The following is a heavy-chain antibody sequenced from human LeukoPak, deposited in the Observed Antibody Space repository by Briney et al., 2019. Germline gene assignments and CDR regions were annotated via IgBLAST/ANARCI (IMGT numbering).Heavy chain of an antibody. CDR2: INPNSGGT. D-gene: IGHD3-10*01. CDR3: ALPRITMVRGAIHRGDAFDI. J-gene: IGHJ3*02. CDR1: GYTFTGYY. V-gene: IGHV1-2*02. Sequence: GASVKVSCKASGYTFTGYYMHWVRQAPGQGLEWMGWINPNSGGTNYAQKFQGRVTMTRDTSISTAYMELSRLRSDDTAVYYCALPRITMVRGAIHRGDAFDIWGQGTMVTVSS.